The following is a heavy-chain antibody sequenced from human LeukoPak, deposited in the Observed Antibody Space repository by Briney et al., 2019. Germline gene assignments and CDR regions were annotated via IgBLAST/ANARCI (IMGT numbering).Heavy chain of an antibody. CDR1: GFTFSNYA. CDR3: VGGRLPFCTDVTCYPLDY. J-gene: IGHJ4*02. D-gene: IGHD2-8*01. V-gene: IGHV3-23*01. CDR2: ISASGHST. Sequence: GGSLRLSCEASGFTFSNYAMIWVRQSPGKRLEWVSGISASGHSTWHADSVRGRFTISRDNSKNTMWLQMNSLRVDDTAVYFCVGGRLPFCTDVTCYPLDYWGQGTLLTVSS.